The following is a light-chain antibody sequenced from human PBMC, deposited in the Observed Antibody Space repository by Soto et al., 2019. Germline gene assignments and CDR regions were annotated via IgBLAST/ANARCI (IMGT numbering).Light chain of an antibody. V-gene: IGKV3-20*01. CDR1: QHVTTTY. CDR3: HQYDSPFT. J-gene: IGKJ4*01. CDR2: GAS. Sequence: IVLTQSPATLYLSPGERATLSCTASQHVTTTYIAWYQQQFGQAPRLLIYGASTRATGTPDRFTGGGIRPDVTLTISPEEPEHFAVYYCHQYDSPFTFGGGTK.